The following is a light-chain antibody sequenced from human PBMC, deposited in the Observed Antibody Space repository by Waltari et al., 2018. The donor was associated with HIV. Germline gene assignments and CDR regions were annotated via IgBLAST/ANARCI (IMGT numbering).Light chain of an antibody. V-gene: IGLV2-23*02. J-gene: IGLJ1*01. CDR2: DVG. Sequence: QSALTQPASVSGSPGPSTTNSCTGTSSDAGIYNYVTWYQQHPGKVPKLMIYDVGKRPSGVSNRLSGSKSGNTASLTISGLQAEDEADYYCCSYAGTNTDVFGSGTKVTVL. CDR3: CSYAGTNTDV. CDR1: SSDAGIYNY.